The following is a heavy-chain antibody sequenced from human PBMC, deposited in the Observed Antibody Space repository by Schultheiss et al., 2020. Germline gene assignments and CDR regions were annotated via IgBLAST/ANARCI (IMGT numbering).Heavy chain of an antibody. CDR1: GGSFSGYY. J-gene: IGHJ4*02. V-gene: IGHV4-34*01. CDR3: ARGHYGDHFFDY. Sequence: SQTLSLTCAVYGGSFSGYYWSWIRQPPGKGLEWIGEINHSGSTNYNPSLKSRVTISVDTSKNQFSLKLSSVTAADTAVYYCARGHYGDHFFDYWGQGTLVTGYS. CDR2: INHSGST. D-gene: IGHD4-17*01.